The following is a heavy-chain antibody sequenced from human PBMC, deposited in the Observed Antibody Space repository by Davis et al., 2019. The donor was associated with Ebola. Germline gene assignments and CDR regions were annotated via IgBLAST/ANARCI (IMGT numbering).Heavy chain of an antibody. CDR1: GVSISSDTW. V-gene: IGHV4-4*02. Sequence: PSETLSLTCVVSGVSISSDTWWGWARQSPGKGLEWIGELFHSGSTNYNPSLKSRLSTSMDKSTNQFSLKLSSVTAADTAIYYCARQSCTNTGCVDAFDLWGQGTMVTVSS. D-gene: IGHD2-8*01. CDR2: LFHSGST. J-gene: IGHJ3*01. CDR3: ARQSCTNTGCVDAFDL.